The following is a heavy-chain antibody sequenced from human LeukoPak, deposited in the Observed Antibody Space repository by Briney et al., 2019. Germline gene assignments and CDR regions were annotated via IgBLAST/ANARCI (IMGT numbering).Heavy chain of an antibody. D-gene: IGHD6-13*01. V-gene: IGHV3-30*18. CDR3: AKGGRSSWHNDC. Sequence: GRSLRLSCAAPGFTFSSFGMHWVRQAPGKGLEWVALISYDGSNKYYADSVKGRFTISRDNSKSTLYLQMNSLRAEDTAVYYCAKGGRSSWHNDCWGQGSLVTVSS. J-gene: IGHJ4*02. CDR2: ISYDGSNK. CDR1: GFTFSSFG.